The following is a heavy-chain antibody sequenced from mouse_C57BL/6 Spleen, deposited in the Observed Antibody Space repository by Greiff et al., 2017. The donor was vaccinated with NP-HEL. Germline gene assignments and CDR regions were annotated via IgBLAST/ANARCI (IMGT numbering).Heavy chain of an antibody. Sequence: EVQLVESEGGLVQPGSSMKLSCTASGFTFSDYYMAWVRQVPEKGLEWVANINYDGSSTYYLDSLKSRFIISRDNAKNILYLQMSSLKSEDTATYYCARDRGVVAGMDYWGQGTSVTVSS. CDR1: GFTFSDYY. V-gene: IGHV5-16*01. CDR3: ARDRGVVAGMDY. CDR2: INYDGSST. J-gene: IGHJ4*01. D-gene: IGHD1-1*01.